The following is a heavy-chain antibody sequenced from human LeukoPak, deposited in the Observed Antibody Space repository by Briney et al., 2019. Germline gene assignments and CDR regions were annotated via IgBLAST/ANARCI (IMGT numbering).Heavy chain of an antibody. V-gene: IGHV1-2*02. CDR3: AREFRTSTWSYDAFDL. Sequence: VASVKVSCKASGYTFTDYYMHWVRQAPGQGLEWVGWINPTSGGTNYAQKFQDRVTMTRDTSNNTSYMELSRPRSDDTAVYYCAREFRTSTWSYDAFDLWGQGTMVTVSS. D-gene: IGHD1/OR15-1a*01. J-gene: IGHJ3*01. CDR1: GYTFTDYY. CDR2: INPTSGGT.